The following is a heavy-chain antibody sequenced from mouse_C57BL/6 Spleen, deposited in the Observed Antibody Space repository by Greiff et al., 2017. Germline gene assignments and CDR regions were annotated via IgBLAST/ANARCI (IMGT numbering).Heavy chain of an antibody. D-gene: IGHD2-1*01. CDR3: ARSPYGNYGGY. CDR2: INPGSGGT. CDR1: GYAFTNYL. Sequence: QVQLQQSGAELVRPGTSVKVSCKASGYAFTNYLIEWVKQRPGQGLEWIGVINPGSGGTNYNEKFKGKATLTADKSSSTAYMQLSSLTSEDSAVYFCARSPYGNYGGYWGQGTTLTVSS. J-gene: IGHJ2*01. V-gene: IGHV1-54*01.